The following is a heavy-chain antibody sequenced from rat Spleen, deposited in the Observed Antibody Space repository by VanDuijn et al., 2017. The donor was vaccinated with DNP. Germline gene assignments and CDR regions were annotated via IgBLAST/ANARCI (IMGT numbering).Heavy chain of an antibody. V-gene: IGHV2-43*01. J-gene: IGHJ2*01. D-gene: IGHD1-12*02. CDR3: ARGDYDGSYYSYYFDY. CDR2: IWSNGGT. Sequence: HVQLKESGPGLVQPSRTLSLTCTVSGFPLASSHVSWVRQPPGKGLEGMGVIWSNGGTDYNSAIKSRLSISRDTSKSQVFLKMNSLQTEDTATYYCARGDYDGSYYSYYFDYWGQGVMVTVSS. CDR1: GFPLASSH.